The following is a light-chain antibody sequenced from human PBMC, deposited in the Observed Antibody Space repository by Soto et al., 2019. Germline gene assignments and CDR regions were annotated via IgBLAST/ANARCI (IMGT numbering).Light chain of an antibody. V-gene: IGKV1-33*01. CDR3: QQYDTRPTMT. Sequence: IQLTQSPSSLSASVGESVTITCRVSQDIDNYLNWYQHRPGEAPKLLIYAASYLETGVPARFSGSGSGTDFSFTITSLQPEDSATYYCQQYDTRPTMTFGQGTRLEIK. CDR2: AAS. CDR1: QDIDNY. J-gene: IGKJ5*01.